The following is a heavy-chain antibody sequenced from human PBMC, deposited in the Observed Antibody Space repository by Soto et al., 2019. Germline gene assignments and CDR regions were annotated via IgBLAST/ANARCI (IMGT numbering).Heavy chain of an antibody. V-gene: IGHV4-4*02. CDR1: GGSISSSNW. D-gene: IGHD2-15*01. J-gene: IGHJ5*02. Sequence: PSETLSLTCAVSGGSISSSNWWSWVRQPPGKGLEWIGEIYHSGSTNYNPSLKSRVTISVDKSKNQFSLKLSSVTAADTAVYYCARSCSGGSCPNWFDPWGQGTLVTVSS. CDR3: ARSCSGGSCPNWFDP. CDR2: IYHSGST.